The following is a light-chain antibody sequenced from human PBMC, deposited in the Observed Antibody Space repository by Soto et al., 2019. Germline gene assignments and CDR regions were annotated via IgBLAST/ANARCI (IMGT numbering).Light chain of an antibody. J-gene: IGLJ2*01. CDR1: SSDVGGHNY. CDR3: SSYTSSSTL. V-gene: IGLV2-14*01. CDR2: DVS. Sequence: QSALTQPASVSGSPGQSITISCTGTSSDVGGHNYVSWYQQHPGKAPKLMIYDVSNRPSGVSNRFSGSKSGNTASLTISGLQAEDEADYYCSSYTSSSTLFGGGTKVTVL.